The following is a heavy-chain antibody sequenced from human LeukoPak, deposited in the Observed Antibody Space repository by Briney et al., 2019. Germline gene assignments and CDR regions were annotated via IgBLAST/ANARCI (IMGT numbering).Heavy chain of an antibody. CDR1: GFTFSSYA. V-gene: IGHV3-30*04. Sequence: GGSLRLSCAASGFTFSSYAMHWVRQAPGKGLEWVAVISYDGSNKYYADSVKGRFTISRDNSKNTLYLQMNSLRAEDTAVYYCTRLMSTTGTTHDAFDIWGQGTMVTVSS. J-gene: IGHJ3*02. CDR3: TRLMSTTGTTHDAFDI. CDR2: ISYDGSNK. D-gene: IGHD1-1*01.